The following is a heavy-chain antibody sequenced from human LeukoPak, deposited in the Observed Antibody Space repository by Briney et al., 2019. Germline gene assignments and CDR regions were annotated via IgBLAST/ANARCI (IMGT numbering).Heavy chain of an antibody. J-gene: IGHJ4*02. Sequence: QPGGSLRLSCAASGFTFSSYAVSWVRQAPGKGLEWVSVISNNDGSTYYADSVKGRFTISRDNSRNTLYLQMNSLRAEDTAVYYCARDAARYSSAWSYDFWGQGTLVTVSS. CDR3: ARDAARYSSAWSYDF. D-gene: IGHD6-19*01. CDR2: ISNNDGST. CDR1: GFTFSSYA. V-gene: IGHV3-23*01.